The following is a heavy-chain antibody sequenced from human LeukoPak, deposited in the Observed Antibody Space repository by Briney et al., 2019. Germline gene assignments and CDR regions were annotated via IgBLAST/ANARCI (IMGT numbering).Heavy chain of an antibody. CDR2: ITPSYATT. CDR3: ARAEAAGDNRGGYYYFYMDV. D-gene: IGHD6-25*01. Sequence: GVSLRLFCATSRHTFNPQHMHWVRQSPGKGLEWVTGITPSYATTYYADSVKGRFTIPRDSSQSTLYLQMNSLRAEDTAVYYCARAEAAGDNRGGYYYFYMDVWGKGTTVTVSS. V-gene: IGHV3-23*01. CDR1: RHTFNPQH. J-gene: IGHJ6*03.